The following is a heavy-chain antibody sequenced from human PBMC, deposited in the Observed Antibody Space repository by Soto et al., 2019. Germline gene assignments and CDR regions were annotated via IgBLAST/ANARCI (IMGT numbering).Heavy chain of an antibody. CDR2: IYYSGST. J-gene: IGHJ3*02. D-gene: IGHD3-22*01. V-gene: IGHV4-31*03. Sequence: QVQLQESGPGLVKPSQTLSLTCTVSGGSISSGGYYWSWIRQHPGKGLEWIGYIYYSGSTYYHPSLKSRVTISVNTSKNQFSLKLSSVTAADTAVYYCARGGYYWSLDAFDIWGQGTMVTVSS. CDR1: GGSISSGGYY. CDR3: ARGGYYWSLDAFDI.